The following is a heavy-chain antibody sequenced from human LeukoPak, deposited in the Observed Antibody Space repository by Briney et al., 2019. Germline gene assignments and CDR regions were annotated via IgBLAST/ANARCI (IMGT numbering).Heavy chain of an antibody. D-gene: IGHD1-26*01. CDR2: INPKSGAT. CDR1: GYTFTGYD. V-gene: IGHV1-2*02. Sequence: ASVKVSCKASGYTFTGYDIHWVRQAPGQGLEWMGRINPKSGATSYAQKFQGRVTMTRDTSISTAYMELSGLTSVDTAVYSCARDIRGSYDYWGQGTVVTVSS. CDR3: ARDIRGSYDY. J-gene: IGHJ4*02.